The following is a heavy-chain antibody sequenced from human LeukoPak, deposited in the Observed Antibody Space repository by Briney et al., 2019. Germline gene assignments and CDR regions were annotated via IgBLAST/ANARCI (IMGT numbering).Heavy chain of an antibody. CDR1: GFTFGDYA. V-gene: IGHV3-49*04. CDR2: IRSKTFDGTI. D-gene: IGHD3-22*01. J-gene: IGHJ3*02. Sequence: GGSLRLSCRTSGFTFGDYAMAWVRQAPGKGLEWVGSIRSKTFDGTIQYAASVKGRFAVSRDDSKGIAYLQMNSLKTEDTAVYYCARGVSTMIVVATFDIWGQGTMVTVSS. CDR3: ARGVSTMIVVATFDI.